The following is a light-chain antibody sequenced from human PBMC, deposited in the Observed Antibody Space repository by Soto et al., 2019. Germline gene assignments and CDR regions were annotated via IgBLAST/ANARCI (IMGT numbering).Light chain of an antibody. J-gene: IGLJ1*01. CDR3: CSSGGSPTYV. Sequence: QSVLTQPASVSGSPGQSISISCTGTSSDVVTYNLVSWYQQHPGKAPTVLIYEGTKRPSGVSNRFSGSKSGNTASLTISGLQTEDEAGYYCCSSGGSPTYVFGTGTKVTVL. V-gene: IGLV2-23*01. CDR2: EGT. CDR1: SSDVVTYNL.